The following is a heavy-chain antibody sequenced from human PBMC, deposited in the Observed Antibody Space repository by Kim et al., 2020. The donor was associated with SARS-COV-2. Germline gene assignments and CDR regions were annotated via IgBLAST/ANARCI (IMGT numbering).Heavy chain of an antibody. J-gene: IGHJ4*02. D-gene: IGHD4-17*01. CDR3: STVPYENEDYGDYLGLDY. V-gene: IGHV3-15*01. CDR1: GFTFSNAG. Sequence: GGSLRLSCAASGFTFSNAGMSWVRLGQGKGQEWVGAIKSKTDGGTTEYAAPVKGRFTISRDDSKNTLYLQMNSLKAEDTAVYYCSTVPYENEDYGDYLGLDYWGQGTLVSVSA. CDR2: IKSKTDGGTT.